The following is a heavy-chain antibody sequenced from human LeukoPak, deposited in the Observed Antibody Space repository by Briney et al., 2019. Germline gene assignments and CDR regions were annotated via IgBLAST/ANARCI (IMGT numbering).Heavy chain of an antibody. Sequence: GGSLRLSCAASGFTVSSNYMSWVRQAPGKGLEWVSVIYSGGSTYYADSVKGRFTISRDNSKNTLYLQMNSLRAEDTAVYYCARNIAVAGIAEYFQHWGQGTLVTVSS. J-gene: IGHJ1*01. CDR3: ARNIAVAGIAEYFQH. V-gene: IGHV3-53*01. CDR2: IYSGGST. D-gene: IGHD6-19*01. CDR1: GFTVSSNY.